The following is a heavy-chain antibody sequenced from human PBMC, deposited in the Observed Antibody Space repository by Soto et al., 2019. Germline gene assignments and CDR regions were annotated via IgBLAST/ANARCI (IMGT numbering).Heavy chain of an antibody. J-gene: IGHJ4*02. CDR2: ISYDGSNK. D-gene: IGHD6-13*01. CDR3: ARDPGYSSSGEVN. V-gene: IGHV3-30-3*01. CDR1: GFTFSSYA. Sequence: QVQLVESGGGVVQPGRSLRLSCAASGFTFSSYAMHWVRQAPGKGLEWVAVISYDGSNKYYADSVKGRFTISRDNSKNTLYLQMNSLRAEDTAVYYCARDPGYSSSGEVNWGQGTLVTVSS.